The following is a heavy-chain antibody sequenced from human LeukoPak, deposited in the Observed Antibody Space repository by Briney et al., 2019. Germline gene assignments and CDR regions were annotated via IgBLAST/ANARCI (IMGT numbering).Heavy chain of an antibody. Sequence: SETLSLTCAVSGYSLSSSYYWNWIRQPPGKGLEWIGQINHFGNTNYNPSLKSRVTISVDTSKNQFSLRLNSVTAADTAVYYCAGNSSSPRSSDYWGQGTLVTVSS. V-gene: IGHV4-34*01. CDR2: INHFGNT. CDR1: GYSLSSSYY. CDR3: AGNSSSPRSSDY. D-gene: IGHD6-6*01. J-gene: IGHJ4*02.